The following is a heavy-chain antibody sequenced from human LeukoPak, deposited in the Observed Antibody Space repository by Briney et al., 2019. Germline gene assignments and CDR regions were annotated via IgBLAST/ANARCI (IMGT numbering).Heavy chain of an antibody. D-gene: IGHD2-21*01. CDR2: ISGRGSRGDII. V-gene: IGHV3-48*03. J-gene: IGHJ4*02. CDR1: GFTFSYYE. Sequence: PGGSLRLSCAASGFTFSYYEMNWVRQAPGKGLEWVSYISGRGSRGDIIHYADSVKGRFTISRDNARNSLYLQMSSLRVEDTAVYYCARGDWPIDYWGQGTLVTVSS. CDR3: ARGDWPIDY.